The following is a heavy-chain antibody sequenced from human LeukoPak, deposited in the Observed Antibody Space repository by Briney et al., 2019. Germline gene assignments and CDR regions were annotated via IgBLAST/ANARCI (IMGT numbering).Heavy chain of an antibody. Sequence: PGGSLRLSCAASGFTFSSYSMNWVRQAPGKGLEWVGRIKSKTDGGTTDYAAPVKGRFTISRDDSKNTLYLQMNSLKTEDTAVYYCTTGMVRGVTPLGYWGQGTLVTVSS. CDR3: TTGMVRGVTPLGY. CDR2: IKSKTDGGTT. J-gene: IGHJ4*02. CDR1: GFTFSSYS. V-gene: IGHV3-15*01. D-gene: IGHD3-10*01.